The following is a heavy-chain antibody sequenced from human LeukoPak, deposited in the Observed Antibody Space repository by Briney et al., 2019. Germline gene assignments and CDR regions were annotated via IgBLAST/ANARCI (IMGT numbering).Heavy chain of an antibody. D-gene: IGHD1-26*01. Sequence: GGSLRLSCVASGFAFSSYWMSWVRQAPGKGLEWVANIKQDGGEKYYVASVKGRFTISRDNAKNSLFLQMNSLRVEDTAVYYCARLGGSYYTYWGQGTLVTVSS. CDR3: ARLGGSYYTY. CDR1: GFAFSSYW. V-gene: IGHV3-7*01. J-gene: IGHJ4*02. CDR2: IKQDGGEK.